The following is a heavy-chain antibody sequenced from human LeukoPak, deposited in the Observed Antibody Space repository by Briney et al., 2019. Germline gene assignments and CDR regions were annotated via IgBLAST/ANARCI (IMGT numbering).Heavy chain of an antibody. CDR1: GFTFSSYE. J-gene: IGHJ3*02. CDR2: ISSSGSTI. CDR3: AREGGEEDSSGWTGAFDI. D-gene: IGHD6-19*01. V-gene: IGHV3-48*03. Sequence: GGSLRLSCAASGFTFSSYEMNWVRQAPGKGLEWVSYISSSGSTIYYADSVKGRFTISRDNAKNSLYLQMNSLRAEDTAVYYCAREGGEEDSSGWTGAFDIWGQGTMVTVSS.